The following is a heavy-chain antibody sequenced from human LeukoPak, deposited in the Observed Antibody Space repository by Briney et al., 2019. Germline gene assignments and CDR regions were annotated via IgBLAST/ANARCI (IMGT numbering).Heavy chain of an antibody. CDR2: SIPIFNTI. J-gene: IGHJ6*02. CDR1: GGTLSTYS. CDR3: ARGLSRWSTPTSSYYYRMDV. V-gene: IGHV1-69*13. Sequence: ASVTVSCKSSGGTLSTYSISWVRQAPGQGLEWMGGSIPIFNTISYAKRFQGRVTLTSDESTNTSYMELSSLRSEDTAVYYCARGLSRWSTPTSSYYYRMDVWGQGTTVAVSS. D-gene: IGHD4-23*01.